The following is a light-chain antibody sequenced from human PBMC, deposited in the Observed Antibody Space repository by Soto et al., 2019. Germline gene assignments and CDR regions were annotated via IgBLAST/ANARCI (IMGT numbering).Light chain of an antibody. CDR2: EVT. V-gene: IGLV2-14*01. Sequence: QSSLAEPASVSLSPGHSITISCSGTSGDIGSYNRVSLYQQHPGKCPKLIIYEVTDRPSGVSNRFSGSKSGNTASLTIPGLQAEDEAEYYCSSYTNINTRACVFGTGTKVTV. CDR3: SSYTNINTRACV. J-gene: IGLJ1*01. CDR1: SGDIGSYNR.